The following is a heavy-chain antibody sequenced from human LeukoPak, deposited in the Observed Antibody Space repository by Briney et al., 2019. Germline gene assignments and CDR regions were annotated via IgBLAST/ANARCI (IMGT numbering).Heavy chain of an antibody. CDR3: AKGRGAFDI. CDR1: GFTLSSYG. Sequence: GGSLRLSCVASGFTLSSYGMHWVRQAPGKGLEWVAVISNDGSNKYYADSVKGRFTISRDNSKNTLYLQMNSLRAEDTAVYYCAKGRGAFDIWGQGTMVTVSS. D-gene: IGHD3-10*01. CDR2: ISNDGSNK. J-gene: IGHJ3*02. V-gene: IGHV3-30*18.